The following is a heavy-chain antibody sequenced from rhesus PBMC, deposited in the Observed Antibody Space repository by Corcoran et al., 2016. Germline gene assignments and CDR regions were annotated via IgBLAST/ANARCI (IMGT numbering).Heavy chain of an antibody. CDR2: IRRGGSK. J-gene: IGHJ6*01. CDR1: AFTFSSYA. D-gene: IGHD3-16*01. V-gene: IGHV3-103*01. Sequence: EVQLVASGGGLAQHGGSLRLSCAASAFTFSSYAMPWVRQDSGKGLEWGLAIRRGGSKYYADSVKGRFTISRDNSKNTLSLQMNSLRAEDTAVYYCAKGSIVVVYGLDSWGQGVVVTVSS. CDR3: AKGSIVVVYGLDS.